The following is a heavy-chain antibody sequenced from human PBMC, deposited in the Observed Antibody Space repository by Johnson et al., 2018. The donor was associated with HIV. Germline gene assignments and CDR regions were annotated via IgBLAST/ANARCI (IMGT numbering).Heavy chain of an antibody. V-gene: IGHV3-23*04. D-gene: IGHD6-6*01. CDR2: IRGSGGST. CDR1: GFTFSSYA. Sequence: VQLAESGGGLVQPGGSLRLSCAASGFTFSSYAMGWVRQAPGKGLEWVSGIRGSGGSTNYADSVKGRFTISRDNSKNTLYLEMNSLRAEDTAVYYCSRDLEYSSSHGLGDDAFDIWGQGTMVTVSS. CDR3: SRDLEYSSSHGLGDDAFDI. J-gene: IGHJ3*02.